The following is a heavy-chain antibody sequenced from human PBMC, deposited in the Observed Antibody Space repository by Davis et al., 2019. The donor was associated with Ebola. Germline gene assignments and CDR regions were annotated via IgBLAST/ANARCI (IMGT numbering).Heavy chain of an antibody. Sequence: GESLKISCAASGFTFNSYSMNWVRQAPGKGLEWVLYISSRSGTIYYADSVKGRFTISRDNAQNSLYLQMNSLRDEDTAVYYCACTIFDAFDIWGQGTMVTVSS. CDR1: GFTFNSYS. J-gene: IGHJ3*02. D-gene: IGHD3-3*01. CDR2: ISSRSGTI. V-gene: IGHV3-48*02. CDR3: ACTIFDAFDI.